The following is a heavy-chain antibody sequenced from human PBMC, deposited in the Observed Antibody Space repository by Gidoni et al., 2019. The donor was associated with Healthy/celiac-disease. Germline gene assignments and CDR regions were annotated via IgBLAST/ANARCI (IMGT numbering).Heavy chain of an antibody. V-gene: IGHV1-69*10. J-gene: IGHJ6*02. CDR2: IIPILGIA. CDR3: ARSPIHYYGMDV. Sequence: GIIPILGIANYAQKFQGRVTITADKSTSTAYMELSSLRSEDTAVYYCARSPIHYYGMDVWGQGTTVTVSS.